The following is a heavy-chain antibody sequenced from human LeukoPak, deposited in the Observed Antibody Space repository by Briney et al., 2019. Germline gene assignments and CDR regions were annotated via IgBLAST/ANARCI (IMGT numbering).Heavy chain of an antibody. J-gene: IGHJ4*02. V-gene: IGHV4-39*01. CDR3: ARAETYSSGWYDPFFDY. D-gene: IGHD6-19*01. Sequence: SETLSLTCTVSGGSISSSSYYWGWIRQPPGKGLEWIGSIYYSATTYYNPSLKSRVSISVDTSKNQFSLKLSSVTAADTAVYHCARAETYSSGWYDPFFDYWGQGTLVTVST. CDR2: IYYSATT. CDR1: GGSISSSSYY.